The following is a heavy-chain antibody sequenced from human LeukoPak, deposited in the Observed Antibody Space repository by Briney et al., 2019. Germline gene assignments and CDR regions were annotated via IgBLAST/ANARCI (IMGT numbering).Heavy chain of an antibody. J-gene: IGHJ4*02. CDR3: AKRYSYGDYYFDY. Sequence: GGSLRLSCADSGFTFSSYAMSWVRQAPGKGLEWVSAISGSGGSTYYADSVKGGFTISRDNSKNTLYLQMNSLRAEDTAVYYCAKRYSYGDYYFDYWGQGTLVTVSS. V-gene: IGHV3-23*01. D-gene: IGHD5-18*01. CDR1: GFTFSSYA. CDR2: ISGSGGST.